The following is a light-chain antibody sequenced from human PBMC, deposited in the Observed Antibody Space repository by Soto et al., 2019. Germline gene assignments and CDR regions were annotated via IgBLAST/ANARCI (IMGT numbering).Light chain of an antibody. CDR3: QQYHTYSRT. CDR2: TAS. CDR1: QSVLSW. V-gene: IGKV1-5*03. J-gene: IGKJ1*01. Sequence: DIQMTQSPSSLSASVGDRVTITCRASQSVLSWLAWYQQKPGKAPSLLISTASTLESGVPSRFSGSGSGTEFTLTISSLQPDDFATYYCQQYHTYSRTFGQGTKVEIK.